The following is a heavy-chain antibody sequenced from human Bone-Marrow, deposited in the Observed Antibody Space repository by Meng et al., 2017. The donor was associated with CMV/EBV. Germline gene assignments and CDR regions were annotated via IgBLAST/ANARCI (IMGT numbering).Heavy chain of an antibody. CDR1: GFTFSDYY. V-gene: IGHV3-11*04. Sequence: GESLKISCAASGFTFSDYYMSWIRQAPGKGLEWVSYISSSSSTIYYADSVKGRFTISRDNAKNSLYLQMNSLRAEDTAVYYCARALDILTGYFPYYYYYGMDVWGQGTTVTVSS. J-gene: IGHJ6*02. CDR3: ARALDILTGYFPYYYYYGMDV. CDR2: ISSSSSTI. D-gene: IGHD3-9*01.